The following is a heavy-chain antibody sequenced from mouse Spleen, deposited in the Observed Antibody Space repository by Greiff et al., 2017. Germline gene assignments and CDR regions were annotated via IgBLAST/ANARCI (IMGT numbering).Heavy chain of an antibody. CDR3: ANYYGSSSYWYFDV. D-gene: IGHD1-1*01. CDR1: GYTFTSYW. CDR2: IHPNSGST. V-gene: IGHV1-64*01. J-gene: IGHJ1*01. Sequence: VQLQQPGAELVKPGASVKLSCKASGYTFTSYWMHWVKQRPGQGLEWIGMIHPNSGSTNYNEKFKSKATLTVDKSSSTAYMQLSSLTSEDSAVYYCANYYGSSSYWYFDVWGAGTTVTVSS.